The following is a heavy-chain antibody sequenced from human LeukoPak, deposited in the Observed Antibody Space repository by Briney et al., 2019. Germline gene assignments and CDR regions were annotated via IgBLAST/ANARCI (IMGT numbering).Heavy chain of an antibody. Sequence: SETLSLTCAVYGGSFSGYYWSWIRQPPGKGLEWIGEINHSGSTNYNPSLKSRVTISVDTSKNQFSLKLSSVTAADTAVYYCARHGIQLWLPHPFDYWGQGTLVTVSS. D-gene: IGHD5-18*01. J-gene: IGHJ4*02. CDR2: INHSGST. CDR3: ARHGIQLWLPHPFDY. V-gene: IGHV4-34*01. CDR1: GGSFSGYY.